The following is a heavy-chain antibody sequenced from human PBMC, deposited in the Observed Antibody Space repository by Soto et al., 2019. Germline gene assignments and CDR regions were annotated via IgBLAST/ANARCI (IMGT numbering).Heavy chain of an antibody. CDR3: AKIWGKTPFDY. D-gene: IGHD3-16*01. V-gene: IGHV3-30*02. Sequence: PGGSLRLSCAASGFTFSSYGMHWVRQAPGKGLEWVASMSDDGSNEYYADSVRGRFTISRDNSKNTVYLQMNSLRPEDTAVYYCAKIWGKTPFDYWGQGTLVTVSS. J-gene: IGHJ4*02. CDR1: GFTFSSYG. CDR2: MSDDGSNE.